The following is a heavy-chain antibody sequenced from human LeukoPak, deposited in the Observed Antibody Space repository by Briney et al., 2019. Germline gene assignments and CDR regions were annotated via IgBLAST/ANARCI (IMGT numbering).Heavy chain of an antibody. Sequence: AASVKVSCKASGYTFTGYYMHWVRPAPGQGLEWMGWINPNSGGTNYAQTFQGRVTMTRDTSISTAYMELSRLRSDDTAVYYCAPHGITNSGYAFWGQGTLVTVSS. CDR1: GYTFTGYY. CDR2: INPNSGGT. V-gene: IGHV1-2*02. J-gene: IGHJ4*02. D-gene: IGHD5-12*01. CDR3: APHGITNSGYAF.